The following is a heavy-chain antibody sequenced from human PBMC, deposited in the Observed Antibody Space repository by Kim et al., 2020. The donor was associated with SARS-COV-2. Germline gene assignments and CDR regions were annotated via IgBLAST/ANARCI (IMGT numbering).Heavy chain of an antibody. CDR3: AGAATVVTGNNLDY. V-gene: IGHV4-31*03. D-gene: IGHD4-17*01. J-gene: IGHJ4*02. CDR1: GGSISSGGDY. CDR2: LYYSGRS. Sequence: SETLSLTCTVSGGSISSGGDYWSWIRQHPGQGLEWIGYLYYSGRSYSNPSLKSRVTKSVDTSKNQFSLKLSSVTAADTAVYYCAGAATVVTGNNLDYWGQGTLVTVSS.